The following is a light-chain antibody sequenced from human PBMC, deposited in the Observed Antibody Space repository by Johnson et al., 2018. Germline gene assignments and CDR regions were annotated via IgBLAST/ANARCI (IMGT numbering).Light chain of an antibody. CDR1: SSNIGNNY. Sequence: QSVLTQPPSVSAAPGQKVTISCSGSSSNIGNNYVSWYQQLPGTAPKLLIYENNKRPSGIPDRFSGSKSGTSATLGITGLQTGDEADYYCGTWDSSLSAGKCFGTCTKVTV. CDR3: GTWDSSLSAGKC. V-gene: IGLV1-51*02. CDR2: ENN. J-gene: IGLJ1*01.